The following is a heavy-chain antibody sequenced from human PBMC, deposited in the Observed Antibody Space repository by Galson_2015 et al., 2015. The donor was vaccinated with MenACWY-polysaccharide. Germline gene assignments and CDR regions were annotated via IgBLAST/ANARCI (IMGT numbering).Heavy chain of an antibody. CDR3: AGGSGYLIDD. CDR2: IKQDGSAI. J-gene: IGHJ4*02. V-gene: IGHV3-7*03. Sequence: QAPGKGLEWVAIIKQDGSAIHYMDSVRGRFTISRDNAKNSLYLQMNSLRAEDTAVYYCAGGSGYLIDDWGQGTLVTVSS. D-gene: IGHD2-2*03.